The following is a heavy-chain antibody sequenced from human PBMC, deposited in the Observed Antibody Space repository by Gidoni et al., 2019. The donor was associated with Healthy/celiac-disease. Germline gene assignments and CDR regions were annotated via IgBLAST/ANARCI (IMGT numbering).Heavy chain of an antibody. J-gene: IGHJ6*02. CDR3: ARAVRFLEWAYYYYGMDV. CDR1: GFTFSSYA. V-gene: IGHV3-30*01. Sequence: QVQLVESGGGVVQPGRSLRLPCAASGFTFSSYAMHWVRQAPGKGLEWVAVISYDGSNKYYADSVKGRFTISRDNSKNTLYLQMNSLRAEDTAVYYCARAVRFLEWAYYYYGMDVWGQGTTVTVSS. D-gene: IGHD3-3*01. CDR2: ISYDGSNK.